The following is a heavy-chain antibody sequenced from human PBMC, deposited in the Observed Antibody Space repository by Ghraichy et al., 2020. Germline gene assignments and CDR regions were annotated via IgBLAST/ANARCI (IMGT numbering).Heavy chain of an antibody. CDR1: GGFISSYY. Sequence: SETLSLTCTVSGGFISSYYWSWIRQPPGKGLEWIGNIYYRGSTNYNPSLKSRVTISVDTSKNQFSLKLNSVTAADTAVYYCARRSTAAVGSYYFDYWGQGTVVTVSS. CDR3: ARRSTAAVGSYYFDY. CDR2: IYYRGST. J-gene: IGHJ4*02. D-gene: IGHD6-13*01. V-gene: IGHV4-59*08.